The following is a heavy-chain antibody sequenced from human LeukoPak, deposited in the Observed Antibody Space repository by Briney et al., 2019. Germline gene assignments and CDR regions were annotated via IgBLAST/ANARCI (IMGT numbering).Heavy chain of an antibody. D-gene: IGHD3-16*02. Sequence: PRRSLTLSCAPSGFSVSSYAMRCVRPAAGKGLGWVAASRGCGGSTYYADSVKGRLTICRNNFKNTLYLQMNSMRAEDTAVYYCVVRGWRVIGYHFDYRGQGTLVTVSS. CDR1: GFSVSSYA. V-gene: IGHV3-23*01. J-gene: IGHJ4*02. CDR2: SRGCGGST. CDR3: VVRGWRVIGYHFDY.